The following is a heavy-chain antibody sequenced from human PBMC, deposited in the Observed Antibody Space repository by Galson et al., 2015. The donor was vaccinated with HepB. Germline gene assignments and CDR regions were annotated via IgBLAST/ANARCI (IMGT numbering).Heavy chain of an antibody. D-gene: IGHD3-10*01. CDR2: IIPILGIA. CDR1: GGTFSSYT. CDR3: ARVISDYYGSGSYYNTPLYYYYGMDV. Sequence: SVKVSCKASGGTFSSYTISWVRQAPGQGLEWMGRIIPILGIANYAQKFQGRVTITADKSTSTAYMELSSLRSEDTAVYYCARVISDYYGSGSYYNTPLYYYYGMDVWGQGTTVTVSS. V-gene: IGHV1-69*02. J-gene: IGHJ6*02.